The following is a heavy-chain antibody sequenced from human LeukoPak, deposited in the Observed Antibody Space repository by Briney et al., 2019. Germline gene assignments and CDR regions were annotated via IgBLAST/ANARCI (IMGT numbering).Heavy chain of an antibody. CDR2: ISSSSSYI. CDR1: GFTFSSYS. V-gene: IGHV3-21*01. Sequence: PGGSLRLSCAASGFTFSSYSMNWVRQAPGKGLEWVSSISSSSSYIYYADSVKGRFTTSRDNAKNSLYLQMNSLRAEDTAVYYCARDYYDSSGYDYYYGMDVWGQGTTVTVSS. D-gene: IGHD3-22*01. CDR3: ARDYYDSSGYDYYYGMDV. J-gene: IGHJ6*02.